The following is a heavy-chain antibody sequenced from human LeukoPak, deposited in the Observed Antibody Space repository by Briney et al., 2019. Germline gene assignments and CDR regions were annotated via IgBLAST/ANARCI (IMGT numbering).Heavy chain of an antibody. Sequence: ASVKVSCKASGGTFSIYAISWVRQAPGQGLEWMGGIIPIFGTANYAQKFQGRVTITADESTSTAYMELSSLRSEDTAVYYCARVFTPLSGYLAYWGQGTLVTVSS. CDR2: IIPIFGTA. CDR1: GGTFSIYA. CDR3: ARVFTPLSGYLAY. V-gene: IGHV1-69*13. D-gene: IGHD3-22*01. J-gene: IGHJ4*02.